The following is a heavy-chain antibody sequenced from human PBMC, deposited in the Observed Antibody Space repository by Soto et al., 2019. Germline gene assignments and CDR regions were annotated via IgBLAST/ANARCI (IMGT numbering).Heavy chain of an antibody. J-gene: IGHJ4*02. CDR3: AKDTGRGGGSVFDY. V-gene: IGHV3-23*01. CDR1: GFTFSNYA. CDR2: ISGSGADT. D-gene: IGHD2-15*01. Sequence: GGSLRLSCAASGFTFSNYAMSWVRQARGKGLEWVSAISGSGADTYYTESVKGRFTVSRDNFKNTLYLQMNSLRAEDTAVYYCAKDTGRGGGSVFDYWGQGTLVTVS.